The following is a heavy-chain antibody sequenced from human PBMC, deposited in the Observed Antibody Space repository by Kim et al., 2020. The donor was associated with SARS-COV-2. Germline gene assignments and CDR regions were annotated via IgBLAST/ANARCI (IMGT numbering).Heavy chain of an antibody. V-gene: IGHV1-46*01. Sequence: ASVQVSCKASGYTFTTYYLHWVRQAPGQGLEWMGVINPSGDSAIYAQQFPGRFTMTTDTSTNPVYLELSSLRSEDTAVYYCTKDKDGVPFLQPNCLGPWG. CDR3: TKDKDGVPFLQPNCLGP. D-gene: IGHD3-3*01. J-gene: IGHJ5*02. CDR2: INPSGDSA. CDR1: GYTFTTYY.